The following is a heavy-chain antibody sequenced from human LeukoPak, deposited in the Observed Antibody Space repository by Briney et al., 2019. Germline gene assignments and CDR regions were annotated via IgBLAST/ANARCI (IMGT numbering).Heavy chain of an antibody. CDR1: GFTFSSYA. D-gene: IGHD6-13*01. CDR3: AKDLVGHSSFDY. Sequence: PGGSLRLSCAASGFTFSSYAMSWVRPAPGKGLEWVSAISGSGGSTYYADSVKGRFTISRDNSKNTLYLQMNSLRAEDTAVYYCAKDLVGHSSFDYWGQGTLVTVSS. J-gene: IGHJ4*02. V-gene: IGHV3-23*01. CDR2: ISGSGGST.